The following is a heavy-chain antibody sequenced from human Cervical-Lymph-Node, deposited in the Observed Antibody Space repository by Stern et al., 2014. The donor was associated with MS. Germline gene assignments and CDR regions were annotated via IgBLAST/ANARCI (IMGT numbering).Heavy chain of an antibody. Sequence: QVQLVQSGAEVKKPGSSVKVSCMASGGTFSRNAISWVRQAPGQGLEWVGGILPVLLTPKYAQKFQGSVIITADRSTSTVYMELTSLRSEDTAVYYCARTVSAWNGDLMGAAPSGYYYGMDVWGQGTTVTVSS. D-gene: IGHD1-1*01. CDR2: ILPVLLTP. V-gene: IGHV1-69*06. CDR1: GGTFSRNA. CDR3: ARTVSAWNGDLMGAAPSGYYYGMDV. J-gene: IGHJ6*02.